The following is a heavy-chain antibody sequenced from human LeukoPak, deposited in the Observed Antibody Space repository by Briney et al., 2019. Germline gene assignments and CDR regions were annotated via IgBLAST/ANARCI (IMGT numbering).Heavy chain of an antibody. Sequence: GASVKVSCKASGYTFTGYYMHWVRQAPGQGLEWMGGIIPIFGTANYAQKFQGRVTITADESTSTAYMELSSLRSEDTAVYYCARWGRFGSWYDEGGYYFDYWGPGTLVTVSS. V-gene: IGHV1-69*13. CDR3: ARWGRFGSWYDEGGYYFDY. CDR1: GYTFTGYY. CDR2: IIPIFGTA. J-gene: IGHJ4*02. D-gene: IGHD6-13*01.